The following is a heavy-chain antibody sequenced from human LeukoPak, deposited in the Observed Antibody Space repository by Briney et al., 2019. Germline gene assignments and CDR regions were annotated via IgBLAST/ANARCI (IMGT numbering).Heavy chain of an antibody. Sequence: GGSLRLSCAASGLTFSSSWMTWVRQAPGKGLEWVANIKQDGREKCYVDSVKGRFTISRDNAHNSLYLQMNSLRVEDTAVYYCARKKEDAFDIWGQGTMVTVSS. V-gene: IGHV3-7*01. J-gene: IGHJ3*02. CDR1: GLTFSSSW. CDR3: ARKKEDAFDI. CDR2: IKQDGREK.